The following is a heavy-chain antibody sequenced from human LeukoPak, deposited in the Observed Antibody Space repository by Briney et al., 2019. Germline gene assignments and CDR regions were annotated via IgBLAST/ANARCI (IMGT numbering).Heavy chain of an antibody. CDR3: ARDRSRYSGRYFSFQH. J-gene: IGHJ1*01. V-gene: IGHV1-18*01. CDR1: GYTFTSYG. D-gene: IGHD1-26*01. CDR2: ISAYNCNT. Sequence: ASVNVSCMASGYTFTSYGISWVRQAPGQGLEWMGWISAYNCNTNYAQKLQGRVTMTTDTSTSTAYMELRSLRSDDTAVYYCARDRSRYSGRYFSFQHWGQGTLVTVS.